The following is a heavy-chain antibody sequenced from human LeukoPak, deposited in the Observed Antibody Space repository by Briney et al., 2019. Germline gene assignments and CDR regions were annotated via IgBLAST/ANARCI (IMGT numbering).Heavy chain of an antibody. CDR2: ISGSGGST. J-gene: IGHJ4*02. CDR3: AKRLTYSSGWQPNFDY. Sequence: GGSLRLSCAASGFGFSSYVMNWVRQAPGKGLEWVSAISGSGGSTYYADSVKGRFTISRDNSKNTLYLQMNSLRAEDTAVYYCAKRLTYSSGWQPNFDYWGQGTLVTVSS. CDR1: GFGFSSYV. V-gene: IGHV3-23*01. D-gene: IGHD6-19*01.